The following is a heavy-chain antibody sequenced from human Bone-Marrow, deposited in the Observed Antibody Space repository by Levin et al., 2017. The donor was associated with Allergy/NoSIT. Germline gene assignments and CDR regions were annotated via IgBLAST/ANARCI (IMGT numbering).Heavy chain of an antibody. V-gene: IGHV4-38-2*01. CDR2: IYHSGST. CDR3: ARRRYCSSTSCNYYYYMDV. J-gene: IGHJ6*03. CDR1: GYSISSGYY. Sequence: SSETLSLTCAVSGYSISSGYYWGWIRQPPGKGLEWIGSIYHSGSTYYNPSLKSRVTISVDTSKNQFSLKLSSVTAADTAVYYCARRRYCSSTSCNYYYYMDVWGKGTTVTVSS. D-gene: IGHD2-2*01.